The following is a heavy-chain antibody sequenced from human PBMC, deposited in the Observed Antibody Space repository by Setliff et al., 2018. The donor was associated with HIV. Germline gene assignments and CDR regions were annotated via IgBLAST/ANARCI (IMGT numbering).Heavy chain of an antibody. CDR2: GYYSGIT. CDR3: ARSSRGSLRDLDY. Sequence: SETLSLTCTVSGGSISSGSFYWSWIRQPPGKGLEWIGCGYYSGITHYDPSLKSRVSISVDASKNQFSLRLNSVTVADTAVYFCARSSRGSLRDLDYWGPGTLVTVSS. J-gene: IGHJ4*02. D-gene: IGHD2-21*02. CDR1: GGSISSGSFY. V-gene: IGHV4-61*01.